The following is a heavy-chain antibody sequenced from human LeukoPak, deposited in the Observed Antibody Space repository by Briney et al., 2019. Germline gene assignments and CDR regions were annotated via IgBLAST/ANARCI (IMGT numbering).Heavy chain of an antibody. V-gene: IGHV3-11*04. CDR3: VRAPDGSSKVDF. CDR1: GFAFSDHY. J-gene: IGHJ4*02. Sequence: GGSLRLSCAASGFAFSDHYMSWIRRAPGKGLEWVSFISNSGSALYYTESVKGRFTISRDNARQSLYLQMDSLRAEDTAVYYCVRAPDGSSKVDFWGQGTLVTVSP. CDR2: ISNSGSAL. D-gene: IGHD5-24*01.